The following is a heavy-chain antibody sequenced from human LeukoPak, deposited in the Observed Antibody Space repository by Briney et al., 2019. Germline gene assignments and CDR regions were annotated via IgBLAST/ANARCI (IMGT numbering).Heavy chain of an antibody. CDR3: AELGITMIGGV. CDR2: ISSSGDNT. D-gene: IGHD3-10*02. V-gene: IGHV3-23*01. CDR1: GFTFRSYA. Sequence: GGSLRLSCAASGFTFRSYAMSWVRQAPGTGLEWVSVISSSGDNTYYADSVKGRFTISRDNSQNTLYMQMNSLRAEDTAVYYCAELGITMIGGVWGKGTTVTISS. J-gene: IGHJ6*04.